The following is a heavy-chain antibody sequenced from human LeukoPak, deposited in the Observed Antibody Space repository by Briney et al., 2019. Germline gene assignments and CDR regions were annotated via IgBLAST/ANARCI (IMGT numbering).Heavy chain of an antibody. CDR1: GGSISSYY. CDR2: IYYSGST. Sequence: SETLSLTCTVSGGSISSYYWSWIRQPPGKGLEWIGYIYYSGSTNYNPSLKSRVTISVDTSKNQFSLKLSSVTAADTAVYYCARDFQDPYYYDSSGYKADAFDIWGQGTMVTVSP. J-gene: IGHJ3*02. V-gene: IGHV4-59*01. CDR3: ARDFQDPYYYDSSGYKADAFDI. D-gene: IGHD3-22*01.